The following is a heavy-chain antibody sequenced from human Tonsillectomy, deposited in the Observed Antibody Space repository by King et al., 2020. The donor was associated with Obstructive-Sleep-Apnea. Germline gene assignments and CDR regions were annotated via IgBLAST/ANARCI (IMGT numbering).Heavy chain of an antibody. D-gene: IGHD4-17*01. Sequence: QLVESGPEVKKPGTSVKVSCTASGFTFTSSAMQWVRQARGQRLEWIGWIVVGSGNTNYAQKFQERVTITRDMSTSTAYMELSSLRSEDTAVYYCALYGDSTPEYFQHWGQGTLVTVSS. CDR2: IVVGSGNT. J-gene: IGHJ1*01. V-gene: IGHV1-58*02. CDR1: GFTFTSSA. CDR3: ALYGDSTPEYFQH.